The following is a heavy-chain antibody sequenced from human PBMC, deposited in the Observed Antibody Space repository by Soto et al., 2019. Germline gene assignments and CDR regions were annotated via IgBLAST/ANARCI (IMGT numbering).Heavy chain of an antibody. CDR2: ISSSSSYI. D-gene: IGHD3-22*01. CDR3: ARVVDYYDPYYYYGMDV. J-gene: IGHJ6*02. CDR1: GFTFVSFT. V-gene: IGHV3-21*01. Sequence: EVQLVESGGGLVKPGGSLGLSFAASGFTFVSFTINWVRRAPGKGLGWVPSISSSSSYIYYADSVKGRFTISRDNAKNSLYLQMNSLRAEDTAVYYCARVVDYYDPYYYYGMDVWGQGTTVTVSS.